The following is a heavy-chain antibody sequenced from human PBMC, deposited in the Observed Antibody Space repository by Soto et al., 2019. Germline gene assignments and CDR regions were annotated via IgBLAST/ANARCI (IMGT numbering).Heavy chain of an antibody. D-gene: IGHD5-18*01. CDR1: GFTFSHDA. CDR3: AQALGDTSMGGL. J-gene: IGHJ4*02. V-gene: IGHV3-23*01. CDR2: ISDRDGST. Sequence: GGSLRLSCAASGFTFSHDAMNWVRQPPGRGLEWSSSISDRDGSTYYAGSVKGRFTVDRDNFNNMVYLQMNSLSAEDTGGYYCAQALGDTSMGGLWGQGTLVTVSS.